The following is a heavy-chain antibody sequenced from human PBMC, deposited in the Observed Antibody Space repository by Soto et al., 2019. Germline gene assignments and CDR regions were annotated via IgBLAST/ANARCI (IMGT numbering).Heavy chain of an antibody. Sequence: GGSLRLSCAASGFTFSNAWMSWVRQAPGKGLEWVGRIKSKTDGGTTDYAAPVKGRFTSSREDSKNTLYLQMNSLQTEDTAVYYCTTLTTVITYYYYGMDVWGQGTTVTVSS. V-gene: IGHV3-15*01. CDR1: GFTFSNAW. J-gene: IGHJ6*02. D-gene: IGHD4-17*01. CDR2: IKSKTDGGTT. CDR3: TTLTTVITYYYYGMDV.